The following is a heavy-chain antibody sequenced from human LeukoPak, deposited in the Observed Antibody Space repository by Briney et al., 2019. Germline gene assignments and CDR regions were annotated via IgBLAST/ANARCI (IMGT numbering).Heavy chain of an antibody. J-gene: IGHJ6*04. V-gene: IGHV3-23*01. CDR1: GFTFSSHG. CDR3: AELGITMIGGV. D-gene: IGHD3-10*02. CDR2: ISGSGGST. Sequence: GGSLRLSCAASGFTFSSHGMSWVRQAPGKGLEWVSAISGSGGSTYYADSVKGRFTISRDNAKNSLYLQMNSLRAEDTAVYYCAELGITMIGGVWGKGTTVTISS.